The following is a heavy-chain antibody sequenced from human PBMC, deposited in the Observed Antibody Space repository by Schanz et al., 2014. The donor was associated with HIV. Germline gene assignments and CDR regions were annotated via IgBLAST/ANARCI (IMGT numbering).Heavy chain of an antibody. CDR1: RFMFRNYA. V-gene: IGHV3-23*01. CDR3: TKEVPPDV. J-gene: IGHJ6*02. D-gene: IGHD1-1*01. CDR2: ISGSGSTT. Sequence: EVQLLESGGGLAQPGGSLRLSCVASRFMFRNYAMSWVRQAPGKGLEWVSCISGSGSTTYFADSVKGRFTISRDNSKNTLYLQMNSLRAEDTAVYYCTKEVPPDVWGQGTTVTVSS.